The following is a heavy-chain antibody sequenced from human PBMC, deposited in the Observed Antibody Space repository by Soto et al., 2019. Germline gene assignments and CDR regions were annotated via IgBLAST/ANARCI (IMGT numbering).Heavy chain of an antibody. CDR2: ISGSGNYT. D-gene: IGHD4-4*01. CDR1: GFSFSFYS. J-gene: IGHJ4*02. Sequence: GFLRLSCAASGFSFSFYSMNWVRQAPGKGLEWVSSISGSGNYTHYADFLRGRFTISRDNAKTSLYLQMNSLRAEDTAVYYCAREGINNYNEYYFDSWGQGTVVTVSS. V-gene: IGHV3-21*01. CDR3: AREGINNYNEYYFDS.